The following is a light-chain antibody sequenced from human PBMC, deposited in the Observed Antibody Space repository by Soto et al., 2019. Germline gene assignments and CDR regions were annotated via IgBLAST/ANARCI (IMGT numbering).Light chain of an antibody. V-gene: IGKV3-20*01. Sequence: EFVFTQSPGTLSLSPGERATPSCRASQTVRNNYLAWYQQKPGQAPRLLIYDASSRATGIPDRFSGGGSGTDFTLTISRLEPEDFAVYYCQQFSSYPLTFGGGTKV. CDR3: QQFSSYPLT. J-gene: IGKJ4*01. CDR2: DAS. CDR1: QTVRNNY.